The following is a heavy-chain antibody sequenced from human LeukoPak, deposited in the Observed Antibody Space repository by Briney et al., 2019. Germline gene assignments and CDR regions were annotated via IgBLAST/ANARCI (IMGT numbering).Heavy chain of an antibody. CDR1: GFTFSSYS. CDR3: ARDGSILTYDSDAFDI. J-gene: IGHJ3*02. V-gene: IGHV3-21*01. D-gene: IGHD3-22*01. Sequence: GGSLRLSCAASGFTFSSYSMNWVRQAPGKGLEWVSSISSSSSYIYYADSVKGRFTISRDNAKNSLYLQMNSLRAEDTAVYYCARDGSILTYDSDAFDIWGQGTMVTVSS. CDR2: ISSSSSYI.